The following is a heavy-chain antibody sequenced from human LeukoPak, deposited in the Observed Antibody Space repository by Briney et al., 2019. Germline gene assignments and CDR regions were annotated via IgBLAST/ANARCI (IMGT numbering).Heavy chain of an antibody. CDR3: AINLPANRRFQH. CDR1: GYTFTSYD. Sequence: ASVKVSCKASGYTFTSYDINWVRQATGQGPEWMGWMNPNSGNTGYAQKFQGRVTMTRNTSISTAYMELGNVRSEDTAMYYCAINLPANRRFQHWGQGTLVTVSS. CDR2: MNPNSGNT. J-gene: IGHJ1*01. D-gene: IGHD1-14*01. V-gene: IGHV1-8*01.